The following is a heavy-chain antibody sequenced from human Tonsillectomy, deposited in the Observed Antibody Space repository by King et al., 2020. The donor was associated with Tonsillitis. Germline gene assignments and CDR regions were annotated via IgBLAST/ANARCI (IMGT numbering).Heavy chain of an antibody. CDR2: IDWDDDK. D-gene: IGHD3-10*01. CDR3: ARVSMVRGVIITQNYYYYYMDV. CDR1: GFSISTSGMC. V-gene: IGHV2-70*11. Sequence: VTLKESGPALVKPTQTLTLTCTFSGFSISTSGMCVCWIRHPPGKALEWLARIDWDDDKYYCTSLESRLTISKDTSNNPVVLTSTKKDPVYTATYYCARVSMVRGVIITQNYYYYYMDVWGKGTTVTVSS. J-gene: IGHJ6*03.